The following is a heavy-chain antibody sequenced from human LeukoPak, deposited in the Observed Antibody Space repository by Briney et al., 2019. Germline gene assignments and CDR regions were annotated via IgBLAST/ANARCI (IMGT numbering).Heavy chain of an antibody. V-gene: IGHV3-53*01. D-gene: IGHD1-1*01. CDR3: LGDHYHWSLDL. CDR2: IYSGATT. Sequence: GGSLRLSCAASGFTIATKYMNWVRQAPGKGLEWVSIIYSGATTYYADSVRGRFTISRDTSKNTVSLQMNSLRAEDTAVYARLGDHYHWSLDLWGRGTLVTVSS. CDR1: GFTIATKY. J-gene: IGHJ2*01.